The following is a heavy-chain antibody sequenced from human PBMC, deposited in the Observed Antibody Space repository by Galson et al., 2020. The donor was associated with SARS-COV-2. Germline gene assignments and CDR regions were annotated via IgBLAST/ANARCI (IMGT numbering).Heavy chain of an antibody. CDR2: ISYDGSNK. CDR3: ARDRSGYDAFDI. V-gene: IGHV3-30-3*01. Sequence: GESLKISCAASGFTFSSYAMHWVRQAPGKGLEWVAVISYDGSNKYYADSVKGRFTISRDNSKNTLYLQMNSLRAEDTAVYYCARDRSGYDAFDIWGQGTMVTVSS. J-gene: IGHJ3*02. D-gene: IGHD3-22*01. CDR1: GFTFSSYA.